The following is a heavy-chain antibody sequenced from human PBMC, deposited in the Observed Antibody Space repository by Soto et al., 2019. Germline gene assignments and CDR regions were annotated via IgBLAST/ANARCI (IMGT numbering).Heavy chain of an antibody. J-gene: IGHJ4*02. V-gene: IGHV4-28*01. Sequence: QVQLQESGPGLVKPSDTLSLTCAVSGYSISSSNWWGWIRQPPGKGLECIGYIYYSGTTYYNTSLKSRVTMSVDTSKNQFSLKLTSVTAVDTAVYYCARREIQGPIDYWGQGTLVTVSS. D-gene: IGHD1-26*01. CDR1: GYSISSSNW. CDR3: ARREIQGPIDY. CDR2: IYYSGTT.